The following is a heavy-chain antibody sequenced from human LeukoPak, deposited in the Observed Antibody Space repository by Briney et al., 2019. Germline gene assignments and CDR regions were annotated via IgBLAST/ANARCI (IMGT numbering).Heavy chain of an antibody. CDR2: ISYDGSNK. V-gene: IGHV3-30*03. J-gene: IGHJ4*02. CDR1: GSTFSSYG. CDR3: ASSVNTATGVFDY. Sequence: GGSLRLSCAASGSTFSSYGMHWVRQAPGKGLEWVAVISYDGSNKYYADSVKGRFTISRDNSKNTLYLQMNSLRAEDTAVYYCASSVNTATGVFDYWGQGTLVTVSS. D-gene: IGHD5-18*01.